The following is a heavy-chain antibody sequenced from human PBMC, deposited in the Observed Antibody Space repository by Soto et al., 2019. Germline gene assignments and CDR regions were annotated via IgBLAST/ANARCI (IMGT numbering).Heavy chain of an antibody. J-gene: IGHJ4*02. CDR2: IYHSGSI. CDR3: ARVTAVDGRRYFDY. D-gene: IGHD2-15*01. Sequence: SETLSLTCAVSGGSISSGGYSWSWIRQPPGKGLEWIGYIYHSGSIYYNPSLKSRVTISVDRSKNQFSLKLSSVTAADTAVYYCARVTAVDGRRYFDYWGQGTLVTVSS. V-gene: IGHV4-30-2*01. CDR1: GGSISSGGYS.